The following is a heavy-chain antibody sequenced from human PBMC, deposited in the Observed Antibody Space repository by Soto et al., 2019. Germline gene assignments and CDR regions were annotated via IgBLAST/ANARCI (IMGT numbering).Heavy chain of an antibody. CDR3: ARGGYHYYYYGMDV. J-gene: IGHJ6*02. V-gene: IGHV2-70*01. CDR2: IDWDDDK. D-gene: IGHD2-2*01. Sequence: SGPTLVNPTQTLTLTCTFSGFSLSTSGMCVSWIRQPPGKALGWLALIDWDDDKYYSTSLKTRLTISKDTSKNQVVLTMTNMDPVDTATYYCARGGYHYYYYGMDVWGQGTTVTVSS. CDR1: GFSLSTSGMC.